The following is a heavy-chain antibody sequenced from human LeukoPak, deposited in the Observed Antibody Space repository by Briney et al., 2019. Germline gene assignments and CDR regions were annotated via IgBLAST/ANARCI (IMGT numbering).Heavy chain of an antibody. J-gene: IGHJ4*02. V-gene: IGHV4-39*01. CDR1: GGSISSSSYY. CDR3: ARPSSRIGGYFDY. Sequence: SETLSLTCTVSGGSISSSSYYWGWIRQPPGKGLEWIGSIYYSGSTYYNPSLKSRVTISVDTSKNQFSLKLSSVTAADTAVYHCARPSSRIGGYFDYWGQGTLVTVSS. D-gene: IGHD3-10*01. CDR2: IYYSGST.